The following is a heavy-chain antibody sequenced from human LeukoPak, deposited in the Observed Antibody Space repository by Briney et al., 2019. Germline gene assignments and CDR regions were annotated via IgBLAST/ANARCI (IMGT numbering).Heavy chain of an antibody. V-gene: IGHV3-21*01. CDR3: ARDGRGYSGYDEGWFDP. Sequence: GGSLRLSCAASGFTFSSYGMNWVRQAPGKGLEWVSSISSSSSYIYYADSVKGRFTISRDKAKNALYLQMNSLRAEDTAVYYCARDGRGYSGYDEGWFDPWGQGTLVTVSS. J-gene: IGHJ5*02. CDR1: GFTFSSYG. CDR2: ISSSSSYI. D-gene: IGHD5-12*01.